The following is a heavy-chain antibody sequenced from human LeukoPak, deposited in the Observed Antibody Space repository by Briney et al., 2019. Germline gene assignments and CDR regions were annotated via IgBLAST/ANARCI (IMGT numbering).Heavy chain of an antibody. V-gene: IGHV3-30*18. CDR3: AKGQRQTNYFDY. CDR2: ISYDGSSK. Sequence: QPGGSLRLSCAASGFTFSSYGMHWVRQAPGKGLEWVAVISYDGSSKYYADSVKGRFTISRDNSKNTLYLQMNSLRAEDTAVYYCAKGQRQTNYFDYWGQGTLVTVSS. CDR1: GFTFSSYG. D-gene: IGHD1-7*01. J-gene: IGHJ4*02.